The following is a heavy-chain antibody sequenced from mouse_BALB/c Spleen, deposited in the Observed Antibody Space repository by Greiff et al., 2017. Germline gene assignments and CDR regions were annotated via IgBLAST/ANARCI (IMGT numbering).Heavy chain of an antibody. CDR1: GFNIKDTY. Sequence: EVQRVESGAELVKPGASVKLSCTASGFNIKDTYMHWVKQRPEQGLEWIGRIDPANGNTKYDPKFQGKATITADTSSNTAYLQLSSLTSEDTAVYYCARSPYYEPFPYWGQGTLVTVSA. CDR2: IDPANGNT. V-gene: IGHV14-3*02. CDR3: ARSPYYEPFPY. J-gene: IGHJ3*01. D-gene: IGHD2-10*01.